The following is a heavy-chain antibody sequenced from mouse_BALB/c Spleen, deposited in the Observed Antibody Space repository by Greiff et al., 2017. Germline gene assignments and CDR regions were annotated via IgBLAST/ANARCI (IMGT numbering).Heavy chain of an antibody. D-gene: IGHD2-14*01. V-gene: IGHV5-17*02. CDR3: ARMDYRYDWYFDV. J-gene: IGHJ1*01. CDR1: GFTFSSFG. Sequence: DVMLVESGGGLVQPGGSRKLSCAASGFTFSSFGMHWVRQAPEKGLEWVAYISSGSSTIYYADTVKGRFTISRDNPKNTLFLQMTSLRSEDTAMYYCARMDYRYDWYFDVWGAGTTVTVSS. CDR2: ISSGSSTI.